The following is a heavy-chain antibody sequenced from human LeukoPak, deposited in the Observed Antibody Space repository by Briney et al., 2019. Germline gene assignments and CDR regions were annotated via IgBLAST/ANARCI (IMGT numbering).Heavy chain of an antibody. CDR1: GFTFSSYG. V-gene: IGHV3-30*02. CDR2: IRYDGSNK. J-gene: IGHJ4*02. D-gene: IGHD3-3*01. Sequence: PGGSLRLSRAASGFTFSSYGMHWVRQAPGKGLEWVAFIRYDGSNKYYADSVKGRFTISRDNSKNTLYLQMNSLRAEGTAVYYCAKDRREYDFWSGYGWGQGTLVTVSS. CDR3: AKDRREYDFWSGYG.